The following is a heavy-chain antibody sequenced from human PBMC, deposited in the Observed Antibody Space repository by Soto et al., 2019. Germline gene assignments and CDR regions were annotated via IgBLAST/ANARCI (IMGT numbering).Heavy chain of an antibody. J-gene: IGHJ4*02. CDR2: VNPSGGHT. Sequence: QVQLMQSGAEVKKPGASVKVSCKASGDTFTDYYIHWVRQAPGQGLEWMGTVNPSGGHTTYAQHVLGRVTXTXGXSXXTLYMELTSLTSDDTAIYYCARGGHVVVVTAALDYWGQGTLVTVSS. CDR3: ARGGHVVVVTAALDY. CDR1: GDTFTDYY. D-gene: IGHD2-21*02. V-gene: IGHV1-46*01.